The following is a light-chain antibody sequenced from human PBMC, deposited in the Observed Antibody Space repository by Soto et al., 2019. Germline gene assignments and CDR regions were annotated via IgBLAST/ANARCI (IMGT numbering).Light chain of an antibody. Sequence: QSVLTQPASVSGSAGQSIAISCTGTSSDVGGYNYVSWYQQHPGKAPKLLLSEVSKRPSGVSDRFSGSKSGNTASLTISGLQTQDEADYYFSSFTSAYTFVFGTGTKVTVL. CDR2: EVS. CDR3: SSFTSAYTFV. CDR1: SSDVGGYNY. V-gene: IGLV2-14*01. J-gene: IGLJ1*01.